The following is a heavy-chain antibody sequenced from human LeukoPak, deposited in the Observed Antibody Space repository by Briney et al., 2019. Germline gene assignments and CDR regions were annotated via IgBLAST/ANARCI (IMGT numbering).Heavy chain of an antibody. CDR3: ARGRTYYYGSRDYYFDY. D-gene: IGHD3-10*01. Sequence: PGGSLRFSCAASGFTFNTYGMHWVRQAPGKGLEWVAFIRYDGSNKYYADSVKGRFTISRDNSKNTLYLQMNSLRAEDTAVYYCARGRTYYYGSRDYYFDYWGQGTLVTVSS. V-gene: IGHV3-30*02. CDR2: IRYDGSNK. J-gene: IGHJ4*02. CDR1: GFTFNTYG.